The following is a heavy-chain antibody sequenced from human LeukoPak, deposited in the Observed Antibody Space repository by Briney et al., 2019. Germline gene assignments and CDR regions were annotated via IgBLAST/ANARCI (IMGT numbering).Heavy chain of an antibody. J-gene: IGHJ5*02. CDR3: VRDVSGGVLDP. Sequence: GGSLRLSCEVSGFTFNQYTMHWVRQAPGKGLDWVALILYDGSNEYYADSVKGRFTISRDNPGNTLSLQMNSLSVEATAIYYCVRDVSGGVLDPWGQGTLVTVSS. CDR2: ILYDGSNE. V-gene: IGHV3-30*04. CDR1: GFTFNQYT. D-gene: IGHD3-16*01.